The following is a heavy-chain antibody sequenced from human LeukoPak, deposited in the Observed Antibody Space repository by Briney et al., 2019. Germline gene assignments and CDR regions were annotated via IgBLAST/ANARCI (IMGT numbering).Heavy chain of an antibody. D-gene: IGHD4/OR15-4a*01. J-gene: IGHJ4*02. Sequence: PSETLSLTCGVYGGSLSGYFWGWIRQPPGKGLEWIGEINHSGTTNFNPSLKSRVTISVDTSKNQFSLKLSSVTAADTAVYFCAREGRMSMGIEYWGQGTPVTVSS. CDR2: INHSGTT. CDR1: GGSLSGYF. V-gene: IGHV4-34*01. CDR3: AREGRMSMGIEY.